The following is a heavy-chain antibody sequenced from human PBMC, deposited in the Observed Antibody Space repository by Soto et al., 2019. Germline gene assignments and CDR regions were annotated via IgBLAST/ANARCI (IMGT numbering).Heavy chain of an antibody. CDR1: GFNFSSYA. V-gene: IGHV3-30*04. J-gene: IGHJ4*01. CDR2: ISYDGGKK. CDR3: AREGQPAAGTTPHN. D-gene: IGHD6-13*01. Sequence: LRLSCAASGFNFSSYAMHWVRQAPGKGLGWVAVISYDGGKKYYADSVKGRFTISRDNSKNTLYVEMNSLSAEDTAVYYCAREGQPAAGTTPHNWGQGTLVTVSS.